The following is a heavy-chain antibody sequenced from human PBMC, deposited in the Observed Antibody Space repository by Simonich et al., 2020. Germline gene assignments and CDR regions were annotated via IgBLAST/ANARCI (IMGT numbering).Heavy chain of an antibody. J-gene: IGHJ3*02. Sequence: QVQLVQSGAEVKKPGASVKVSCKASGYTFTGYYMHWVQQAPGQGLGWMGRINPTRGGTNYAQKVQGRVTMTRDTSISTAYMELSRLRSDDTAVYYCARARLYSSSHAFDIWGQGTMVTVSS. CDR1: GYTFTGYY. V-gene: IGHV1-2*02. CDR2: INPTRGGT. CDR3: ARARLYSSSHAFDI. D-gene: IGHD6-6*01.